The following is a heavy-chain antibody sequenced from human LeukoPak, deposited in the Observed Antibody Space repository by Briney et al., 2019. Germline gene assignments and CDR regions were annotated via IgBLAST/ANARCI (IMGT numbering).Heavy chain of an antibody. V-gene: IGHV3-23*01. CDR3: ATFKHYGDYFDY. J-gene: IGHJ4*02. D-gene: IGHD4-17*01. CDR1: GFTFSDYY. CDR2: ISGSGGST. Sequence: GGSLRLSCAASGFTFSDYYMSWIRQAPGKGLEWVSAISGSGGSTYYADSVKGRFTISRDTSKNTLYLQMNSLRAEDTAVYYCATFKHYGDYFDYWGQGTLVTVSS.